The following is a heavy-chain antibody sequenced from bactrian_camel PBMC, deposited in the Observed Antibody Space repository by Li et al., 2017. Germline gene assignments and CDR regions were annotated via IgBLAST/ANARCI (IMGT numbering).Heavy chain of an antibody. D-gene: IGHD2*01. V-gene: IGHV3S55*01. Sequence: QVQLVESGGGSVKAGGSLRLSCAASRVPQDRHSGYCMGWFRQAPGKEREGVAGIDTDGNLMYTDSVKGRFTISKDNAKNTLYLLMNSLKPEDTAMYYCAASRSTYCSGGYLQATGLRWNYWGQGTQVTVS. CDR2: IDTDGNL. J-gene: IGHJ4*01. CDR1: RVPQDRHSGYC. CDR3: AASRSTYCSGGYLQATGLRWNY.